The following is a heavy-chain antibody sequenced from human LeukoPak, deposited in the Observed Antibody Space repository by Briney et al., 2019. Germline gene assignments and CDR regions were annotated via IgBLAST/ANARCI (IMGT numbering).Heavy chain of an antibody. CDR3: ARVMLAYCGGDCYSNCFDP. Sequence: SETLSLTCTVSGDSINNNNYYWGWIRQPPGKGLEWIGNIYYNGRTYYSPSLKSRGTMSVDTSKNQFSLKLSSVTAADTAVYYCARVMLAYCGGDCYSNCFDPWGQGTLVTVSS. CDR1: GDSINNNNYY. D-gene: IGHD2-21*01. V-gene: IGHV4-39*01. J-gene: IGHJ5*02. CDR2: IYYNGRT.